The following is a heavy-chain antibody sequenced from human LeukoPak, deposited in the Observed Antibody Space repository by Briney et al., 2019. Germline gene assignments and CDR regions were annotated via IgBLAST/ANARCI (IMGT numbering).Heavy chain of an antibody. CDR2: IIPILGIA. D-gene: IGHD3-10*01. CDR1: GGTFSSYA. J-gene: IGHJ4*02. Sequence: GASVKVSCKASGGTFSSYAISWVRQAPGQGLEWMGRIIPILGIANYAQKFQGRVTITADKSTSTAYMELSSLRSEDTAVYYCARDPRTTMVRGEFNYWGQGTLVTVSS. CDR3: ARDPRTTMVRGEFNY. V-gene: IGHV1-69*04.